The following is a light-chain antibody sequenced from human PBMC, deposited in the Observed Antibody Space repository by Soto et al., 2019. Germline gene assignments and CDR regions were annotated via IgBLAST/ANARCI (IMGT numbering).Light chain of an antibody. J-gene: IGLJ1*01. CDR1: SSDVGNSNG. CDR3: SSYTSSSSYV. V-gene: IGLV2-18*02. Sequence: QSVRTQPPSVSGSPGQSVAISCTGTSSDVGNSNGVSWYHQPPGTAPKLMIYDVNNRPPGVPDRFSGSKSGNTASLTISGLQAEDEGDYYCSSYTSSSSYVFGTGSKVTVL. CDR2: DVN.